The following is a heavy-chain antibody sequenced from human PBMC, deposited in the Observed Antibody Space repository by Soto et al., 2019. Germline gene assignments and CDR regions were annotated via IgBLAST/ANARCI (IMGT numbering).Heavy chain of an antibody. V-gene: IGHV3-33*01. CDR2: IWYDGTNE. Sequence: GGSLRLSCEASGFIFSTYGMHWVRQAPGKGLEWVALIWYDGTNEHYADSVKGRFTIPKDNSKNTLHLEMSGLRVEDTAVYYCARETNGGSFDIWGQGTMVTVSS. CDR1: GFIFSTYG. J-gene: IGHJ3*02. CDR3: ARETNGGSFDI. D-gene: IGHD2-8*01.